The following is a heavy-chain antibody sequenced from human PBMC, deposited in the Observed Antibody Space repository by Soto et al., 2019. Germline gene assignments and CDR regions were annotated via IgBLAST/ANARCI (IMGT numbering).Heavy chain of an antibody. CDR3: ARDGELRRHSQYYYMDV. CDR1: GFTFSSYG. J-gene: IGHJ6*03. D-gene: IGHD2-21*01. V-gene: IGHV3-33*01. CDR2: IWYDGSNK. Sequence: GGSLRLSCAASGFTFSSYGMHWVRQAPGKGLEWVSVIWYDGSNKYYADSVKGRFTISRDNSKNTLYLQMNSLRAEDTAVYYCARDGELRRHSQYYYMDVWGKGTTVTVSS.